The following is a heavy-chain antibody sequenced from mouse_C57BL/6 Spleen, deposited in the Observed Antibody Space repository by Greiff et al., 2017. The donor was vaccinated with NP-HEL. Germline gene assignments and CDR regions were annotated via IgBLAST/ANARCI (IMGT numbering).Heavy chain of an antibody. D-gene: IGHD2-1*01. CDR2: INPSNGGT. CDR3: ARSIYDGLYYFDY. V-gene: IGHV1-53*01. CDR1: GYTFTSYW. J-gene: IGHJ2*01. Sequence: QVQLQQPGTELVKPGASVKLSCKASGYTFTSYWMHWVKQRPGQGLEWIGNINPSNGGTNYNEKFKSKATLTVDKSSSTAYMQLSSLTSVDSAVYDCARSIYDGLYYFDYWGQGTTLTVSA.